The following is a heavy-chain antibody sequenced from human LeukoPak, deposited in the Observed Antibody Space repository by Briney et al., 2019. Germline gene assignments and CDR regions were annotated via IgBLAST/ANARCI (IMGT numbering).Heavy chain of an antibody. Sequence: ASVKVSCKASGGTFSSYTISWVRQAPGQGLEWMGRIIPILGIANYAQKFQGRVTITADKYTSTAYMELSSLRSEDTAVYYCARGGRCSSTSCYTSAEYFQHWGQGTLVTVSS. J-gene: IGHJ1*01. CDR1: GGTFSSYT. CDR2: IIPILGIA. V-gene: IGHV1-69*02. CDR3: ARGGRCSSTSCYTSAEYFQH. D-gene: IGHD2-2*02.